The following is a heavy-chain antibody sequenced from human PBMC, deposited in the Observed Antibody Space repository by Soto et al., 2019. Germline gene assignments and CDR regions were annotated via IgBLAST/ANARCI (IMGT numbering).Heavy chain of an antibody. D-gene: IGHD4-17*01. V-gene: IGHV6-1*01. CDR2: TYYRSKWYN. J-gene: IGHJ2*01. CDR3: ARGWTTSHWYFDL. CDR1: GDSVSSNSAA. Sequence: QVQLQQSGPGLVKPSQTLSLTCAISGDSVSSNSAAWNWIRQSPSRGLEWLGRTYYRSKWYNDYAVSVKSRIXXNXDXXKNQSSLQLNSVTPEDTAVYYCARGWTTSHWYFDLWGRGTLVTVSS.